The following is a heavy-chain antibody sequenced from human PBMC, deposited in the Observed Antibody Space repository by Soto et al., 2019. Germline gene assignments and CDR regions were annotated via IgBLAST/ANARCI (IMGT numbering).Heavy chain of an antibody. CDR1: GGTFSSYA. D-gene: IGHD3-10*01. Sequence: ASVKVSCKASGGTFSSYAISWVRQAPGQGLEWMGWISAYNGNTNYAQKLQGRVTMTTDTSTSTAYMELRSLRSDDTAVYYCARGAGSGRPDAFDIWGQGTMVTVSS. CDR2: ISAYNGNT. CDR3: ARGAGSGRPDAFDI. V-gene: IGHV1-18*01. J-gene: IGHJ3*02.